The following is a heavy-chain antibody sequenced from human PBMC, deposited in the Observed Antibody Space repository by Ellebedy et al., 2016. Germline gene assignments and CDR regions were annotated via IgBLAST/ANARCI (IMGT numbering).Heavy chain of an antibody. CDR1: GFTFDDYG. CDR2: INWNGGST. D-gene: IGHD4-23*01. Sequence: GESLKISXAASGFTFDDYGMSWVRQAPGKGLEWVSGINWNGGSTGYADSVKGRFTISRDNAKNSLYLQMNSLRAEDTALYYCARAPYGGNSGGDYWGQGTLVTVSS. V-gene: IGHV3-20*04. CDR3: ARAPYGGNSGGDY. J-gene: IGHJ4*02.